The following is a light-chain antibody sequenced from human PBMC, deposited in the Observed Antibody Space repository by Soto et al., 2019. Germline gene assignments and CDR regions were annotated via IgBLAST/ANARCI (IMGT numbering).Light chain of an antibody. CDR2: LGS. Sequence: DIVMTQSPLALAVTPGEPASISCRSSQNLLHSNGYNYLDWYLQKPGQSPQFLIFLGSNRASGVPDRFSGSGSGTDFTLKISRVEAEDVGFYYCMQSLQTPLTFGGRTKVDSK. CDR3: MQSLQTPLT. J-gene: IGKJ4*01. V-gene: IGKV2-28*01. CDR1: QNLLHSNGYNY.